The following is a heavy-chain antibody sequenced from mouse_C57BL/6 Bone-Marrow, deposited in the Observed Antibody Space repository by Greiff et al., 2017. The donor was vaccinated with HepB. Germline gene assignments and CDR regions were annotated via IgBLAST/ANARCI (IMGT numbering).Heavy chain of an antibody. CDR3: TTLYGFDY. CDR2: IDPENGDT. CDR1: GFNIKDDY. Sequence: VQLKESGAELVRPGASVKLSCTASGFNIKDDYMHWVKQRPEQGLEWIGWIDPENGDTEYASKFQGKATITADTSSNTAYLQLSSLTSADTAVYYCTTLYGFDYWGQGTTLTVSS. D-gene: IGHD1-1*01. V-gene: IGHV14-4*01. J-gene: IGHJ2*01.